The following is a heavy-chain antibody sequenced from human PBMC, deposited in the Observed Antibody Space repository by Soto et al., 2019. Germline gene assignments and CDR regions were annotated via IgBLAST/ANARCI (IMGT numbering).Heavy chain of an antibody. J-gene: IGHJ4*02. CDR2: TYYRSKRYN. Sequence: PSQTLSLTCAISGDSVSSNSAAWNWIRQSPSRGLEWLGRTYYRSKRYNDYAVSVKSRITINPDTSKNQFSLQLNSVTPEDTDVYYCARGLKSIAAAGPAAFDYWGQGTLVTVSS. V-gene: IGHV6-1*01. CDR3: ARGLKSIAAAGPAAFDY. CDR1: GDSVSSNSAA. D-gene: IGHD6-13*01.